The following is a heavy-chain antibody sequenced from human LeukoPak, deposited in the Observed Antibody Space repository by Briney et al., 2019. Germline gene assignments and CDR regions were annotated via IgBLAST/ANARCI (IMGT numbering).Heavy chain of an antibody. CDR2: ISWDGGST. V-gene: IGHV3-43*01. CDR3: AKAYPIRIAAAGLDY. Sequence: GGSLRLSCAASGFNFDDYSMHWVRQAPGKGLEWVSLISWDGGSTYYADSMKGRFTISRDNSKNSLYLQMNSLRTEDTALYYCAKAYPIRIAAAGLDYWGQGTLVTVSS. J-gene: IGHJ4*02. CDR1: GFNFDDYS. D-gene: IGHD6-13*01.